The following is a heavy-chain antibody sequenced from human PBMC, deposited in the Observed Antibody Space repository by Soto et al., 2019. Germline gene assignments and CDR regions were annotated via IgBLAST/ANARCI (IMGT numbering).Heavy chain of an antibody. CDR1: GYIFTSYG. CDR2: ISAHNGNT. V-gene: IGHV1-18*01. Sequence: QAHLVQSGPEVKKPGASVKVSCKGSGYIFTSYGIAWVRQAPGQGLEWMGWISAHNGNTEYAQKFQGRVTVTRDTSTSTAYLELRGLGSDDTALYYCARGRYGDYWGQGALVTVSS. CDR3: ARGRYGDY. D-gene: IGHD4-17*01. J-gene: IGHJ4*02.